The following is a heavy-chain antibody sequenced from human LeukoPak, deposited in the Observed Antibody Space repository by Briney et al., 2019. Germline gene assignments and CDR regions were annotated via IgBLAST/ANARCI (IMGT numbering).Heavy chain of an antibody. V-gene: IGHV3-23*01. CDR3: ARGPHGGFVIIPTEF. Sequence: GGSLRLSCAASGFTFSSYAMSWVRQAPGKGLEWVSVISGSGGSTYYADSVKGRFTISRANAKNSSFLQMNSLRAEDTAVYYCARGPHGGFVIIPTEFWGQGTLVTVSS. D-gene: IGHD3-3*01. CDR1: GFTFSSYA. J-gene: IGHJ4*02. CDR2: ISGSGGST.